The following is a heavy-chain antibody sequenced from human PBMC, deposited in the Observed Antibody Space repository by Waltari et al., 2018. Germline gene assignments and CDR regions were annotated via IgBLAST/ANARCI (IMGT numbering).Heavy chain of an antibody. D-gene: IGHD3-22*01. J-gene: IGHJ3*02. V-gene: IGHV3-48*04. CDR2: ISSSSSTI. CDR3: ARDEIVVTDRAFDI. CDR1: GFTFSSYS. Sequence: EVQLVESGGGLVQPGGSLRLSCAASGFTFSSYSMNWVRQAPGKGLEWVSYISSSSSTIYYADSVKSRFTISRDNAKNSLYLQMNSLRAEDTAVYYCARDEIVVTDRAFDIWGQGTMVTVSS.